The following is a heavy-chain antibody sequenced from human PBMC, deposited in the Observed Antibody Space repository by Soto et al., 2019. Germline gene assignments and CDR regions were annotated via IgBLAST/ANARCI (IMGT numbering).Heavy chain of an antibody. D-gene: IGHD6-6*01. J-gene: IGHJ6*03. CDR2: IYSGGST. CDR3: ARESGRGAAQTNYMDV. Sequence: EVQLVESGGGLVQPGGSLRLSCAASGFTVSSNYMSWVRQAPGKGLEWVSVIYSGGSTFYADSVKGRFTISSDNSKNTVYLQMNSLRAEDAGVYYCARESGRGAAQTNYMDVWGKGTTVTVS. CDR1: GFTVSSNY. V-gene: IGHV3-66*01.